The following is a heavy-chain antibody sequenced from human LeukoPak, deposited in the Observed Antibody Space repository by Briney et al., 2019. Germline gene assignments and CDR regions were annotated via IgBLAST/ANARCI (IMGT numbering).Heavy chain of an antibody. D-gene: IGHD2-2*02. CDR2: IIPIFGTA. CDR3: ARDHYCSSTSCYRSWFDP. Sequence: GASVKVSCKASGGTFSSYAISWVRQAPGQGLEWMGGIIPIFGTANYAQKFQGRVTITADESTSTAYMELSSLRSEDTAVYYCARDHYCSSTSCYRSWFDPWGQGTLVTVSS. V-gene: IGHV1-69*13. CDR1: GGTFSSYA. J-gene: IGHJ5*02.